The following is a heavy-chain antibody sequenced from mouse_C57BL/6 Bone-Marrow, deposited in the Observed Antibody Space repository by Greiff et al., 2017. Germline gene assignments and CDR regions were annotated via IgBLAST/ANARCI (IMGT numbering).Heavy chain of an antibody. CDR1: GYAFSSSW. Sequence: QVQLQQSGPELVKPGASVKISCKASGYAFSSSWMNWVKQRPGKGLEWIGRIYPGDGDTNYNGKFKGKATLTADKSSSTAYMQLSSLTSEDSAVYFCASRWLGCAYGGQGTLVTVSA. D-gene: IGHD2-3*01. CDR2: IYPGDGDT. J-gene: IGHJ3*01. CDR3: ASRWLGCAY. V-gene: IGHV1-82*01.